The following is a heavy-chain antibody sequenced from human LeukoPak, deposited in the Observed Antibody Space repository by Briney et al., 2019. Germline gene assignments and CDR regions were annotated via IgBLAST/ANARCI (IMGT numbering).Heavy chain of an antibody. J-gene: IGHJ6*03. CDR3: AGLGQYQLLNYYYYYYMDV. D-gene: IGHD2-2*01. CDR1: GSTFSSYW. V-gene: IGHV3-7*01. CDR2: IKQDGSEK. Sequence: PGGSLRLSCAASGSTFSSYWMSWVRQAPGKGLEWVANIKQDGSEKYYVDSVKGRFTISRDNAKNSLYLQMNSLRAEDTAVYYCAGLGQYQLLNYYYYYYMDVWGKGTTVTVSS.